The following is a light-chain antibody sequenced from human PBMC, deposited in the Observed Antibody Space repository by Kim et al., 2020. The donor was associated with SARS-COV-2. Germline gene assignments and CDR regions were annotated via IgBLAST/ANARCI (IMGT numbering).Light chain of an antibody. V-gene: IGLV3-1*01. CDR3: QAWDTTSAV. CDR2: QDN. CDR1: KLGDKY. Sequence: VSPGQTASITCSGNKLGDKYACWYQQRPGQSPVLVIFQDNKRPSGIPERFSGSNSGNTATLTISGTQAMDEADYYCQAWDTTSAVFGGGTQLTVL. J-gene: IGLJ2*01.